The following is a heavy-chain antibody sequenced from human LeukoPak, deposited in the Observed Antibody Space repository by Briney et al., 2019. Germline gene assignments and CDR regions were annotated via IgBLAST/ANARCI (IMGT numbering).Heavy chain of an antibody. V-gene: IGHV3-23*01. D-gene: IGHD1-26*01. CDR1: GFTFSNYA. CDR2: IHSAGADT. J-gene: IGHJ4*02. Sequence: GVSLRLSCAASGFTFSNYAMAWVRQAPGKGLEWVSAIHSAGADTYYADSVKGRFTISRDNSKNTLSLQMNSLRPEDTALYYCARNLNSGSYYYFDYWGQGTLVTVSS. CDR3: ARNLNSGSYYYFDY.